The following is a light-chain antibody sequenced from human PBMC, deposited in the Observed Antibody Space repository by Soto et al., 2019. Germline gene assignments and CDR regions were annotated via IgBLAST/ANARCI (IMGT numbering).Light chain of an antibody. J-gene: IGLJ1*01. V-gene: IGLV2-23*01. CDR1: SSDFGSYNL. CDR3: CSYAGSSTYV. CDR2: EDS. Sequence: HSVLAQPSSRAWSPRQSITLSRTRNSSDFGSYNLVSWYQQHPGKAPKLMIYEDSKRPSGVSNRFSGSKSGNTASLTISGLQAEDDADYYCCSYAGSSTYVFGTGTKVTVL.